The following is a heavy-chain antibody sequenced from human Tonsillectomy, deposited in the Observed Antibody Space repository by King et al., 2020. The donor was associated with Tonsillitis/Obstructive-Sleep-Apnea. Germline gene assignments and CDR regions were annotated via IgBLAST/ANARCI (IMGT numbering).Heavy chain of an antibody. Sequence: VQLVESGGGLVKPGGSLRLSCAASGFTFSDYYMSWIRQAPGKGLEWVSYISSSSSYKNYADSVKGRFTISRDNAKNSLYLQMNSLRAEDTAVYYCARDCRRGDSSGYYPRWYYYYYMDVWGKGTTVTVSS. CDR2: ISSSSSYK. D-gene: IGHD3-22*01. J-gene: IGHJ6*03. CDR1: GFTFSDYY. CDR3: ARDCRRGDSSGYYPRWYYYYYMDV. V-gene: IGHV3-11*05.